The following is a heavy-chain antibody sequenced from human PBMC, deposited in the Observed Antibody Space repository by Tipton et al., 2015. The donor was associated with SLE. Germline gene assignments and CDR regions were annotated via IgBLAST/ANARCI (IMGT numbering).Heavy chain of an antibody. D-gene: IGHD5-18*01. Sequence: SLRLSCAASTFTLSNHAMHWVRQAPGKGLEWVSRINVDETTTTYADSVKGRFTISRDNAKNTLYLQMNSLRAEDTAVYYCARDGYSYGHDFDYWGQGTLVTVSS. V-gene: IGHV3-74*03. CDR2: INVDETTT. CDR3: ARDGYSYGHDFDY. J-gene: IGHJ4*02. CDR1: TFTLSNHA.